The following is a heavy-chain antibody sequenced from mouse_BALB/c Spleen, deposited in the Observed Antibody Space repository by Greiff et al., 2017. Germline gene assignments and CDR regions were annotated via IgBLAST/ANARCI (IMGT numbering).Heavy chain of an antibody. J-gene: IGHJ3*01. V-gene: IGHV3-2*02. Sequence: VQLKESGPGLVKPSQSLSLTCTVTGYSITSDYAWNWIRQFPGNKLEWMGYISYSGSTSYNPSLKSRISITRDTSKNQFFLQLNSVTTEDTATYYCARGYGYFAYWGQGTLVTVSA. CDR2: ISYSGST. D-gene: IGHD2-2*01. CDR1: GYSITSDYA. CDR3: ARGYGYFAY.